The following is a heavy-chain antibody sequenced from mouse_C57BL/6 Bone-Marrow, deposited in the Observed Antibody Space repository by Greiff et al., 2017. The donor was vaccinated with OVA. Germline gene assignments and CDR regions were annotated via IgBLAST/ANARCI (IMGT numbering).Heavy chain of an antibody. Sequence: QVQLQQSGPELVKPGASVKLSCKASGYTFTSYDINWVKQRPGQGLEWIGWIYPRDGSTKYNEKFKGKATLTVDTSSSTAYMELHSLTSEDSAVYFCARECSYYGIYYFDYWGQGTTLTVSS. CDR2: IYPRDGST. CDR1: GYTFTSYD. V-gene: IGHV1-85*01. D-gene: IGHD1-1*01. CDR3: ARECSYYGIYYFDY. J-gene: IGHJ2*01.